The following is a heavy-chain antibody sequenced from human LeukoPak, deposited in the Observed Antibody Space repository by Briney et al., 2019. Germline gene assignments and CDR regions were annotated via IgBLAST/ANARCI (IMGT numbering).Heavy chain of an antibody. CDR1: GGTFSSYA. Sequence: SVKVSCKASGGTFSSYAISWVRQAPGQGLEWMGGIIPIFGTANYAQKFQGRVTITADKSASTAYMELSSLRSEDTAVYYCAGDCSSTSCPSNNAFDIWGQGTMVTVSS. CDR2: IIPIFGTA. CDR3: AGDCSSTSCPSNNAFDI. J-gene: IGHJ3*02. V-gene: IGHV1-69*06. D-gene: IGHD2-2*01.